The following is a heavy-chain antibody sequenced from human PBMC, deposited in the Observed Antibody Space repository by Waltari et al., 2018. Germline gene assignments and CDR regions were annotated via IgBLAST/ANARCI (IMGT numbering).Heavy chain of an antibody. CDR2: IKSETDGGTT. J-gene: IGHJ3*02. CDR1: GLTLSRSW. CDR3: TTGGVKGPHDAFDI. Sequence: VQLVDSGGGLVKPGGSLSLACAASGLTLSRSWMSWVRQAPGKGLEWIGRIKSETDGGTTDYAAPVKGRFTISRDDSKNTLYLQLNSLKTEDTAVYYCTTGGVKGPHDAFDIWGQGAMVTVSS. V-gene: IGHV3-15*01. D-gene: IGHD2-8*01.